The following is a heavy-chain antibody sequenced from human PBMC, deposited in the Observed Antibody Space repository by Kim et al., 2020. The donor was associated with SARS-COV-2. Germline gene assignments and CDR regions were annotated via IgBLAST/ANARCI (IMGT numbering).Heavy chain of an antibody. J-gene: IGHJ4*02. CDR2: ISYDGSNK. D-gene: IGHD3-9*01. CDR1: GFTFSSYG. V-gene: IGHV3-33*05. CDR3: ARALRYFDWLESFIDY. Sequence: GGSLRLSCAASGFTFSSYGMHWVRQAPGKGLEWVAVISYDGSNKYYADSVKGRFTISRDNSKNTLYLQMNSLRAEDTAVYYCARALRYFDWLESFIDYWGQGTLVTVSS.